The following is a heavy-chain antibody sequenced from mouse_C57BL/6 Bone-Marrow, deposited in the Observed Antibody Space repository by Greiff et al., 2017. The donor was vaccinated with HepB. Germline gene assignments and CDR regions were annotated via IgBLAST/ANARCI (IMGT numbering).Heavy chain of an antibody. CDR2: INPNNGGT. CDR3: AREGGKGFAY. Sequence: VQLQQSGPELVKPGASVKISCKASGYTFTDYYMNWVKQSHGKSLEWIGDINPNNGGTSYNQKFKGKATLTVDKSSSTAYMELRSLTSEDSAVYDCAREGGKGFAYWGQGTLVTVSA. V-gene: IGHV1-26*01. CDR1: GYTFTDYY. D-gene: IGHD1-1*02. J-gene: IGHJ3*01.